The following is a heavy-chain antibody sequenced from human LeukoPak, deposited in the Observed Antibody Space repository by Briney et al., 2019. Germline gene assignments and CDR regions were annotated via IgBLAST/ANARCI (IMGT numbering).Heavy chain of an antibody. J-gene: IGHJ4*02. CDR1: GFTFSSYR. Sequence: SGGSLRLSCAASGFTFSSYRMSWVRQAPGKGLEWVSLISDSGDSTYYADSVRGRFTISRDNSKNTLYLQINSLRADDTAVYYCAIRTAVGSFFDYWGQGTLVTVSS. V-gene: IGHV3-23*01. CDR3: AIRTAVGSFFDY. CDR2: ISDSGDST. D-gene: IGHD6-13*01.